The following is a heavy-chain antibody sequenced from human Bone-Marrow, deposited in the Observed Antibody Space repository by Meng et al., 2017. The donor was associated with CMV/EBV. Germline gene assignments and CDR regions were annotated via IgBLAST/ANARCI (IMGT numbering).Heavy chain of an antibody. CDR3: ARDPPLLLRFLGWLLGYFDY. CDR1: GFTFSSYA. Sequence: GGSLRLSCAASGFTFSSYAMHWVRQAPGKGLEWVAVISYDGSNKYYADSVKGRFTISRDNSKNTLYLQMNSLRAEDTAVYYCARDPPLLLRFLGWLLGYFDYWGQGTLVTVSS. D-gene: IGHD3-3*01. CDR2: ISYDGSNK. V-gene: IGHV3-30*04. J-gene: IGHJ4*02.